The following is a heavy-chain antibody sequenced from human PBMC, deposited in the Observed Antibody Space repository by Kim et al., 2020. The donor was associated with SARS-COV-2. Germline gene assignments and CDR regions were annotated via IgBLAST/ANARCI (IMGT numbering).Heavy chain of an antibody. V-gene: IGHV1-69*02. CDR3: ATPGSGYDSGNDY. J-gene: IGHJ4*02. D-gene: IGHD5-12*01. Sequence: YAQKFQGRVTITADKSTSTAYMELSSLRSEDTALYYCATPGSGYDSGNDYWGQGTLVTVSS.